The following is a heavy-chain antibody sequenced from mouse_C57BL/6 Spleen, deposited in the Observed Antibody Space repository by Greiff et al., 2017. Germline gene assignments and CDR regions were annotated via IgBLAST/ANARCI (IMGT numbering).Heavy chain of an antibody. CDR1: GFTFSDYY. CDR2: INYDGSST. D-gene: IGHD2-2*01. V-gene: IGHV5-16*01. CDR3: ARVAMVTTGIDY. J-gene: IGHJ2*01. Sequence: EVQVVESEGGLVQPGSSMKLSCTASGFTFSDYYMAWVRQVPEKGLEWVANINYDGSSTYYLDSLKSRFIISRDNAKNILYLQMSSLKSEDTATYYCARVAMVTTGIDYWGQGTTLTVSS.